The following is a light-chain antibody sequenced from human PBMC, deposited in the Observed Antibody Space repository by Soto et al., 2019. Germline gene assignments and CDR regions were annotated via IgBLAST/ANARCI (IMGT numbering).Light chain of an antibody. CDR1: NIGTKG. J-gene: IGLJ2*01. CDR3: QVWDRTATVV. V-gene: IGLV3-21*02. Sequence: SYDLTQPPSVSVAPGQTATVTCGGDNIGTKGVHWYQQKPGQAPVVVVYDDADRPSGIPERFSGSSSGNTATLTTTRVEAGDEADYYCQVWDRTATVVFGGGTQL. CDR2: DDA.